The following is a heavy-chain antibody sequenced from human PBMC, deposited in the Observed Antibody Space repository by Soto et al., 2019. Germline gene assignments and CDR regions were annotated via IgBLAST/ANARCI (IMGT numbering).Heavy chain of an antibody. CDR1: GFTFSRYE. CDR3: ARVGDGYNLNY. V-gene: IGHV3-48*03. J-gene: IGHJ4*02. CDR2: ISSSGSTK. D-gene: IGHD5-12*01. Sequence: GGSLRLSCAASGFTFSRYEMNWVRQAPGKGLEWVSYISSSGSTKYYADSVKGRFTISRDNAKNSLYLQMNSLRVEDTAVYYCARVGDGYNLNYWGQGTLVTVSS.